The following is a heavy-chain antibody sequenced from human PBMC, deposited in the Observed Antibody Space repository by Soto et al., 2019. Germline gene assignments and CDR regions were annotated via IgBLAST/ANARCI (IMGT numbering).Heavy chain of an antibody. V-gene: IGHV3-23*01. Sequence: GGSLRLSCAATGFTFSVYARTWVRQAPGKGLEWVSAVTANGGSTYSADSVKGRFTISRDNSKNTLFLQMNSLRAEDTAVYYCASLGVGDWANYYYYYGMDVWGQGTTVTVYS. CDR3: ASLGVGDWANYYYYYGMDV. J-gene: IGHJ6*02. CDR2: VTANGGST. D-gene: IGHD2-21*02. CDR1: GFTFSVYA.